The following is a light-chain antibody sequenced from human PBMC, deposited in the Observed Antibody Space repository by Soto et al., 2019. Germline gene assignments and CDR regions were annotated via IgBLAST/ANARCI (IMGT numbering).Light chain of an antibody. V-gene: IGLV2-11*01. CDR3: CSNAGSYEV. J-gene: IGLJ2*01. CDR2: DVS. CDR1: SSDVGGYNY. Sequence: QSVLTQPRSVSGSPGQSVTISCTGTSSDVGGYNYVSWYQQHPGKAPKGMIYDVSERPSGVPDRFSGSKSGNTASLTISGLQADDEADYYCCSNAGSYEVFGGGTQLTVL.